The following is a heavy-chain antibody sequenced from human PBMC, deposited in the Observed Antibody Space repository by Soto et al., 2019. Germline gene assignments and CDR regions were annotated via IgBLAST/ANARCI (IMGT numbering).Heavy chain of an antibody. J-gene: IGHJ4*02. CDR2: INHSGST. Sequence: SETVSLTCAFYCGSFSGYYWSWIRQPPGKGLEWIGEINHSGSTNYNPSLKSRVTISVDTSKNQFSLKLSSVTAADTAVYYCARAYYDFWSGYCFDYWGQGTLVTVSS. CDR1: CGSFSGYY. V-gene: IGHV4-34*01. CDR3: ARAYYDFWSGYCFDY. D-gene: IGHD3-3*01.